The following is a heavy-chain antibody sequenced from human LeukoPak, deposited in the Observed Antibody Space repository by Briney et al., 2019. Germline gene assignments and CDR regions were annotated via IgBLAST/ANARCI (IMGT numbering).Heavy chain of an antibody. CDR1: GFTFSSYG. J-gene: IGHJ6*03. Sequence: PGGSLRLSCAASGFTFSSYGMHWVRQAPGKGLEWVAVISYDGSNKYYADSVKGRFTISRDNSKNTLYLQMNSLRAEDTAVYYCAKDSYGYHYYYYMDVWGKGTTVTVSS. CDR2: ISYDGSNK. D-gene: IGHD5-18*01. V-gene: IGHV3-30*18. CDR3: AKDSYGYHYYYYMDV.